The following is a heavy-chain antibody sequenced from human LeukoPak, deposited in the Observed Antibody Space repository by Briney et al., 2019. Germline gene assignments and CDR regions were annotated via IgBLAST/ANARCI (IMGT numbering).Heavy chain of an antibody. CDR2: IYYSGST. V-gene: IGHV4-59*01. Sequence: SETLSLTCTVSGGSISSYYWSWIRQPPGKGLEWIGYIYYSGSTNYNPSLKSRVTISVDTSKNQFSLKLSSVTAADTAVYYCAREIGYSGYDRPAAATNWFDPWGQGTLVTVSS. CDR3: AREIGYSGYDRPAAATNWFDP. J-gene: IGHJ5*02. D-gene: IGHD5-12*01. CDR1: GGSISSYY.